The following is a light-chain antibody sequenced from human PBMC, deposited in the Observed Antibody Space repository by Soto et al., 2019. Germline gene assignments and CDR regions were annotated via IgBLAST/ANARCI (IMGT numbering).Light chain of an antibody. J-gene: IGKJ1*01. Sequence: DIQMTQSPSSLSASVGDRVTITCRASQSFSGYLNWYQQRPGKVPKLLIYAASSLQSGVPSRFSGSGSGTDFTLTISSLQPEDFATYYCQQSYSTPRTFGQGTKVDIK. CDR3: QQSYSTPRT. CDR1: QSFSGY. V-gene: IGKV1-39*01. CDR2: AAS.